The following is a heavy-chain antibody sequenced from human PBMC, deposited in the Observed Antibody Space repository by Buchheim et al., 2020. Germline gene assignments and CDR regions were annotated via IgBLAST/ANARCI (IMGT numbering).Heavy chain of an antibody. CDR1: VFTFSNAW. Sequence: EVQLVESGGGLVKPGGSLRLSCAASVFTFSNAWMSWVRQAPGKGLEWVGRIKSKTDGGTTDYAAPVKGRLTISRDDSKNTLYLQMNSLKTEDTAVYYCTTVGAVVQAAMFYGMDVWGQGTT. V-gene: IGHV3-15*01. CDR3: TTVGAVVQAAMFYGMDV. D-gene: IGHD2-2*01. CDR2: IKSKTDGGTT. J-gene: IGHJ6*02.